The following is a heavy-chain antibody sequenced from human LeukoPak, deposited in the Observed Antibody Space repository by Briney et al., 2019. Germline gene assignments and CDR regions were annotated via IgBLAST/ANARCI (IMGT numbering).Heavy chain of an antibody. D-gene: IGHD4-17*01. V-gene: IGHV3-23*01. CDR3: ANLYGDSSNGMDV. J-gene: IGHJ6*02. CDR2: ISASGGTT. Sequence: GGSLRLSCAASGFSFSTYAMTWVRRAPGKGLGWVSAISASGGTTYYEDSVKGRLTISRDNSRNTLYLEMNSLTAEDTAVYYCANLYGDSSNGMDVWGQGTAVTVSS. CDR1: GFSFSTYA.